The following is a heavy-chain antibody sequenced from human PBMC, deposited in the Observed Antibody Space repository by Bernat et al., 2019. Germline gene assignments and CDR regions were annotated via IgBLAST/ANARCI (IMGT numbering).Heavy chain of an antibody. CDR2: TYYRSKWYN. CDR1: GDSVPSNSAA. CDR3: ARDRFSAGAGNKRSFDY. J-gene: IGHJ4*02. Sequence: QVQLQQSGPGLVKPSQTLSLTCAISGDSVPSNSAAWNWIRQSPSRGLEWLGRTYYRSKWYNDYAVSVKSRITINPDTSKNQFSLQLNSVTPEDTAVYYCARDRFSAGAGNKRSFDYWGQGTLVTVSS. D-gene: IGHD6-19*01. V-gene: IGHV6-1*01.